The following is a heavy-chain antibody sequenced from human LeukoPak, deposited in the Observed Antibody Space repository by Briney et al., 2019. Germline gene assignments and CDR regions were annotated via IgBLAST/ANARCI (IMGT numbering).Heavy chain of an antibody. CDR3: ATLTYPFDY. J-gene: IGHJ4*02. CDR2: IRSKPNSYAT. V-gene: IGHV3-73*01. D-gene: IGHD3-16*01. CDR1: GFTFRDSP. Sequence: GWSLRLSCAASGFTFRDSPMHWVRQASGKGLEGVGRIRSKPNSYATGYAASVKGRFTISRDDSINTAYLQMNSLKTEDTAVYFCATLTYPFDYWGQGILVTVSS.